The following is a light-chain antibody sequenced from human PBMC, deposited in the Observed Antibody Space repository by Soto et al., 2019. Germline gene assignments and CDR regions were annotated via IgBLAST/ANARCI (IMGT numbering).Light chain of an antibody. CDR2: TAS. CDR3: QQYNTYRT. CDR1: QSVSSW. V-gene: IGKV1-5*03. J-gene: IGKJ1*01. Sequence: DIQLTQSPSTLSASFGDRVTITCRASQSVSSWLAWYQQKPGKAPTLLIHTASTLQSGVPSRFSGSGSGTDFTLIISSLQPDDFATYFCQQYNTYRTFGQGTKVDIK.